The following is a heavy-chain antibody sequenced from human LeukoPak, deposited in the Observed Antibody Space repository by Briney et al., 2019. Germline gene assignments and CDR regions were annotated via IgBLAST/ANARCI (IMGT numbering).Heavy chain of an antibody. Sequence: GGSLRLSCAASGFTFSDYYMSWIRQAPGKGLEWVSYISHSGSTIYYADSVKGRFTISRDNAKNSLFLQMNSLRAEDTAVYFCARGDRYYYYYMDVWGKGTTVTVSS. J-gene: IGHJ6*03. CDR3: ARGDRYYYYYMDV. CDR1: GFTFSDYY. V-gene: IGHV3-11*04. CDR2: ISHSGSTI.